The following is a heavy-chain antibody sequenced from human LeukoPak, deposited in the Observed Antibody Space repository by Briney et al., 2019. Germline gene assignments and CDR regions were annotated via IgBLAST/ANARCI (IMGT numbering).Heavy chain of an antibody. CDR2: ISGSGDSA. J-gene: IGHJ5*02. CDR1: GFTFRSYA. V-gene: IGHV3-23*01. D-gene: IGHD2-2*01. CDR3: GVDIVVVPGAPKWFDP. Sequence: PGGSLRLSCAASGFTFRSYAMRWVRQAPGKRLEWVSAISGSGDSAYYADSVKGRFTISRYNSKNTLYLQMNSLRAEDTAVYYCGVDIVVVPGAPKWFDPGGQGTLVTVSS.